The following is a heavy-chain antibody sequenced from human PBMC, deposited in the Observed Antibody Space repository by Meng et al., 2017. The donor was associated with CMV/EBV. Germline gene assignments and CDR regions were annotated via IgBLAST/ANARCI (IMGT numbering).Heavy chain of an antibody. D-gene: IGHD2-2*01. CDR1: A. J-gene: IGHJ5*02. CDR3: ARAGWGLGYCSSTSCYGNWFDP. Sequence: AISWGRQAPGQGLEWMGGIIPIFGTANYAQRLQGRVTITTDESTSTAYMELSRLRSEDTAVYYCARAGWGLGYCSSTSCYGNWFDPWGQGTLVTVSS. CDR2: IIPIFGTA. V-gene: IGHV1-69*05.